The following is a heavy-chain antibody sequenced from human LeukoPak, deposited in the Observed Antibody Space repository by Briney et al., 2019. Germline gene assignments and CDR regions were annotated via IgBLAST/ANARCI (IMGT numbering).Heavy chain of an antibody. CDR2: INPNSGGT. J-gene: IGHJ6*03. D-gene: IGHD1-7*01. CDR1: GYTFTGYY. V-gene: IGHV1-2*06. CDR3: AVRTGTTSYYYYMDV. Sequence: ASVKVSCKASGYTFTGYYMHWVRQAPGQGLEWMGRINPNSGGTNYAQKFQGRVTMTRDTSISTAYMELSRLRSDDTAVYYCAVRTGTTSYYYYMDVWGKGTTVTVSS.